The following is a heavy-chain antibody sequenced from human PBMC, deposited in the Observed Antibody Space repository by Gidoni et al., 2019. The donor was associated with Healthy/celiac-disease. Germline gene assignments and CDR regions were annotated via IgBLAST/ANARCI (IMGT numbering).Heavy chain of an antibody. Sequence: EVQLVESGGGLVQSGRSLRLSCAASGFTFDDYAMHWVRQAPGKGLEWVSGISWNSGSIGYADSVKGRFTISRDNAKNSLYLQMNSLRAEDTALYYCAKGLMVYPGGMDVWGQGTTVTVSS. CDR3: AKGLMVYPGGMDV. V-gene: IGHV3-9*01. CDR2: ISWNSGSI. D-gene: IGHD3-10*01. J-gene: IGHJ6*02. CDR1: GFTFDDYA.